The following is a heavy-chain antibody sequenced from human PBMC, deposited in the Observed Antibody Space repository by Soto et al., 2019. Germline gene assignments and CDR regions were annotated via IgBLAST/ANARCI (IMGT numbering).Heavy chain of an antibody. V-gene: IGHV4-4*07. CDR2: VYTVGST. Sequence: QVQLQESGPRLVKPSETLSLTCTVSGGSLNNYYWSWIRQPAGKGLEWIGRVYTVGSTNYNPSLKSRVKISIDTSKNQFSLRLTSVTAADTAVYYCARSPLTHSYAQFDTWGQGSLVTVSS. J-gene: IGHJ4*02. CDR1: GGSLNNYY. CDR3: ARSPLTHSYAQFDT. D-gene: IGHD3-16*01.